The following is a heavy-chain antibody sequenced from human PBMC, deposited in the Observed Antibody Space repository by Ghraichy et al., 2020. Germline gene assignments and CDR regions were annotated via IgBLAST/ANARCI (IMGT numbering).Heavy chain of an antibody. Sequence: SQTLSLTCAVYGGSFSGYYWSWIRQPPGKGLEWIGEINHSGSTNYNPSLKSRVTISVDTSKNQFSLKLSSVTAADTAVYYCARGHSSSWYVWFDPWGQGTL. CDR2: INHSGST. D-gene: IGHD6-13*01. CDR3: ARGHSSSWYVWFDP. V-gene: IGHV4-34*01. CDR1: GGSFSGYY. J-gene: IGHJ5*02.